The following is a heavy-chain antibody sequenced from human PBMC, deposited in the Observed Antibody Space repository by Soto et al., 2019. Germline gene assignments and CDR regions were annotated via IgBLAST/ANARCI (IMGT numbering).Heavy chain of an antibody. V-gene: IGHV4-34*01. CDR3: ARLYTSSSENWFDP. CDR2: INHSGST. Sequence: ETLSLTCAVYGASFSGYYWSWIRQPPGKGLEWIGEINHSGSTNYNPSLKSRVTISLDTSKNQFSLNLSSVTAADTAVYYCARLYTSSSENWFDPWGQGTLVTVSS. J-gene: IGHJ5*02. CDR1: GASFSGYY. D-gene: IGHD6-6*01.